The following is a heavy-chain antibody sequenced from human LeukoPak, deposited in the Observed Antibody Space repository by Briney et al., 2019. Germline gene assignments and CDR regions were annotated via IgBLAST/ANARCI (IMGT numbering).Heavy chain of an antibody. J-gene: IGHJ3*02. D-gene: IGHD6-13*01. CDR1: GYTFTTYW. CDR3: ARRGHRQAADNAFDI. Sequence: GESLKISWKGSGYTFTTYWIGWVRQLPGKGLEWMGIIYAGDADTRYSPSFQGQVTISADKSISTAYLQWSSLKASDTAMYYCARRGHRQAADNAFDIWGQGTMVTVSS. CDR2: IYAGDADT. V-gene: IGHV5-51*01.